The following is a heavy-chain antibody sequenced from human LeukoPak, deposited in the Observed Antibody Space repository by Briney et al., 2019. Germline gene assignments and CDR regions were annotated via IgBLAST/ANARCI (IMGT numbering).Heavy chain of an antibody. D-gene: IGHD2-8*01. CDR2: INHSGST. CDR3: ARGEYCTHGVCYKELHWFDP. CDR1: GGSFSGYY. J-gene: IGHJ5*02. V-gene: IGHV4-34*01. Sequence: SETLSLTCAVYGGSFSGYYWSWIRQPPGKGLEWIGEINHSGSTNYNPSLKSRVTISVDTSKNQFSLKLSSVTAADTAVYYCARGEYCTHGVCYKELHWFDPWGQGTLVTVSS.